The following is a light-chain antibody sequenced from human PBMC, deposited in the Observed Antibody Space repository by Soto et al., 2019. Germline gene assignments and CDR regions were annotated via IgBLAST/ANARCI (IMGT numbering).Light chain of an antibody. V-gene: IGLV2-14*03. J-gene: IGLJ1*01. CDR3: SSYTTSNTRQIV. CDR2: DVS. Sequence: QSVLTQPASVSGSPGQSITISRTGTSSDVGGYNYVSWYQHHPGKAPKLMIYDVSNRPSGVSNRFSGSKSDNTASLTISGLQPEDEADYYCSSYTTSNTRQIVFGTGTRSPS. CDR1: SSDVGGYNY.